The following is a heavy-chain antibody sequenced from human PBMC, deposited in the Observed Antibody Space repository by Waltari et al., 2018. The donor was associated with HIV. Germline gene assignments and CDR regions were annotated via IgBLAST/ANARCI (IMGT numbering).Heavy chain of an antibody. CDR3: ARVMTVSGTSHDAFDI. Sequence: QVQLQESGPGLVKPSETLSLTCAVPGYSTSSGYYWGLIRTPPGKGLEWIGYIYHSGSDYYSPSLKSRVAISVDTSKNQFSLKLSSVTAADTAVYYCARVMTVSGTSHDAFDIWGQGTMVTASS. V-gene: IGHV4-38-2*01. D-gene: IGHD6-19*01. CDR2: IYHSGSD. CDR1: GYSTSSGYY. J-gene: IGHJ3*02.